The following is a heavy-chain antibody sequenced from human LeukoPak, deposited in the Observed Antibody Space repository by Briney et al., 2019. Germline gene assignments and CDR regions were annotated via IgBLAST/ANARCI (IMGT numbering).Heavy chain of an antibody. CDR1: GFSLSSYW. J-gene: IGHJ4*02. Sequence: GGSLRLSCEASGFSLSSYWVHWVRQAPGKGLVWVSRIDSDGSSTTYADSVKGRFTISRDNAENTLYLQMNSLRAEDTAVYYCARRGYYGNYFDYWGQGTLVTVSS. D-gene: IGHD3-22*01. V-gene: IGHV3-74*01. CDR2: IDSDGSST. CDR3: ARRGYYGNYFDY.